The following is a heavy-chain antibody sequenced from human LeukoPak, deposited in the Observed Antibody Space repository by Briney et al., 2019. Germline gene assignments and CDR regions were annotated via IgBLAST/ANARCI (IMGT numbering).Heavy chain of an antibody. CDR2: IYYSGSA. J-gene: IGHJ5*02. CDR1: GGSISSSSYY. CDR3: ATVTTPLDGWFDP. V-gene: IGHV4-39*01. Sequence: PSETLSLTCTVSGGSISSSSYYWGWIRQPPGKGLEWIGSIYYSGSAYYSPSLKSRVTISVDTSKNQFSLKLSSVTAADTAVYYCATVTTPLDGWFDPRGQGTLVTVSS. D-gene: IGHD4-17*01.